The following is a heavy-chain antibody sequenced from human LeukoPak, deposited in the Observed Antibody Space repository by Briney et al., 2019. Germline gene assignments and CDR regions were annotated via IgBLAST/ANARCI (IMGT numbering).Heavy chain of an antibody. CDR1: GGSISSSSYY. J-gene: IGHJ6*02. CDR2: IYYSGST. Sequence: SETLSLTCTVSGGSISSSSYYWGWIRQPPGKGLEWIGGIYYSGSTYYNPSLKSRVTISVDTSKNQFSLKLSSVTAADTAVYYCARDRWQQLYYYYYGMDVWGQGTTVTVSS. V-gene: IGHV4-39*07. D-gene: IGHD6-13*01. CDR3: ARDRWQQLYYYYYGMDV.